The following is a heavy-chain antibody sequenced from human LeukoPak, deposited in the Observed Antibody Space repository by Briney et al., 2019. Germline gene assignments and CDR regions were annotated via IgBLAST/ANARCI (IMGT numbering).Heavy chain of an antibody. J-gene: IGHJ4*02. CDR2: IFYSGST. CDR3: ARGERDLLFDY. Sequence: SETLSLTCTVSGGSISGYYWSWIRQPPGKGLEWIGYIFYSGSTNYNPSLKSRVTISVDTSKNQFSLKLSSVTAADTAVYYCARGERDLLFDYWGQGTLVTVSS. CDR1: GGSISGYY. D-gene: IGHD1-26*01. V-gene: IGHV4-59*01.